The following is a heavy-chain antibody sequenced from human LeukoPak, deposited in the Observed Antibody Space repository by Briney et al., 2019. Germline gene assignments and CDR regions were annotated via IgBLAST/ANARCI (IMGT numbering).Heavy chain of an antibody. CDR3: TTDAIVVVPAAMGE. CDR2: IKSKTDGGTT. Sequence: GGSLRLSCAASGFTFSNAWMSWVRQAPGKGLEWVGRIKSKTDGGTTDYAAPVKGRFTISRDDSKNTLYQQMNSLKTEDTAVYYCTTDAIVVVPAAMGEWGQGTLVTVSS. D-gene: IGHD2-2*01. V-gene: IGHV3-15*01. J-gene: IGHJ4*02. CDR1: GFTFSNAW.